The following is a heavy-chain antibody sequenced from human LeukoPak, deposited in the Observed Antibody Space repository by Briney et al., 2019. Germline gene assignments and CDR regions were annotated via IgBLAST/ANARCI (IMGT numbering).Heavy chain of an antibody. D-gene: IGHD6-19*01. CDR2: ISYDGSNK. J-gene: IGHJ4*02. CDR1: GFTFSSYG. Sequence: GGSLRLSCAASGFTFSSYGMHWVRQSPGKGLEWVGLISYDGSNKYYADSVKGRFTISRHNSKNTLYLQMNSLRAEDTAVYYCAKPYSSGWSYFDYWGQGTLVTVPS. V-gene: IGHV3-30*18. CDR3: AKPYSSGWSYFDY.